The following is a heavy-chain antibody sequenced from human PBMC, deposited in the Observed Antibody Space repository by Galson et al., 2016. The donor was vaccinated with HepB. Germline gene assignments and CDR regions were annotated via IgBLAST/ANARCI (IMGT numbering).Heavy chain of an antibody. J-gene: IGHJ6*03. D-gene: IGHD2-8*02. CDR1: GFSFSNSG. Sequence: SLRLSCAASGFSFSNSGMSWVRQAPGRGLEWVSGITRSGDATHYADFVKGRFTISRDNSKNTLYLYMNNLTAGDTAVYSCARTSYRECTGTHCVNFRYYYYFMDVWGKGTTVTVSS. V-gene: IGHV3-23*01. CDR2: ITRSGDAT. CDR3: ARTSYRECTGTHCVNFRYYYYFMDV.